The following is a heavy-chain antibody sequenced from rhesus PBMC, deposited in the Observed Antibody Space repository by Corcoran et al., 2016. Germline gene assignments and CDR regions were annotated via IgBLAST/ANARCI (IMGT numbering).Heavy chain of an antibody. CDR3: ATSLTGDRYFDY. V-gene: IGHV1-111*02. CDR1: GYTFTAYY. CDR2: VDPEDGEA. Sequence: EVQLVQSGAEVKKPGASVKISCKASGYTFTAYYLPWVRPAPGKGLGWMGRVDPEDGEAIHAQKFQDRVTSTADTSTDTAYMELSSLRSEDTAVYYCATSLTGDRYFDYWGQGVLVTVSS. J-gene: IGHJ4*01. D-gene: IGHD7-45*01.